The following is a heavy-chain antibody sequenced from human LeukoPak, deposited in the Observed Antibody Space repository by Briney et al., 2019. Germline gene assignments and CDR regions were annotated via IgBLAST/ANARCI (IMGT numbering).Heavy chain of an antibody. Sequence: GESLRISCQASGYSFSNYWIGWVRQLPDKGLKWMAIIYPGDSDIRYSPSSQGRVTISADKSINTAYLQWSSLKASDTAIYYCARLQSLATVAFFFDSWGQGTLVTVSS. V-gene: IGHV5-51*01. CDR3: ARLQSLATVAFFFDS. CDR2: IYPGDSDI. CDR1: GYSFSNYW. J-gene: IGHJ4*02. D-gene: IGHD4-11*01.